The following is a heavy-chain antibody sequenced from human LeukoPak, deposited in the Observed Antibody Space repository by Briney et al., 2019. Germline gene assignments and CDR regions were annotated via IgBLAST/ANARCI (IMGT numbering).Heavy chain of an antibody. Sequence: GGSLRLSCAASGFTFSSFAMSWVRQAPGKGLEWVSLVSGGGESTYYAASVKGRFTISRDNSKNTLYLQMNSLRAEDTAVYYCANPTPPRAFDIWGQGTMVTVSS. V-gene: IGHV3-23*01. CDR2: VSGGGEST. J-gene: IGHJ3*02. CDR3: ANPTPPRAFDI. CDR1: GFTFSSFA.